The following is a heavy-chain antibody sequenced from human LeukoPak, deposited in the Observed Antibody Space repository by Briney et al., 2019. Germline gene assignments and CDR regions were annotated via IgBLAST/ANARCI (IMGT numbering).Heavy chain of an antibody. CDR3: AKVITMIVVVIPPFDY. CDR2: ISGSGGST. Sequence: PGGSLRLSCAASGFTFSSYAMSWVRQAPGKGLEWVSAISGSGGSTYYADSVKGRFTISRDNSKNTLYLQMSSLRAEDTAVYYCAKVITMIVVVIPPFDYWGQGTLVTVSS. CDR1: GFTFSSYA. D-gene: IGHD3-22*01. J-gene: IGHJ4*02. V-gene: IGHV3-23*01.